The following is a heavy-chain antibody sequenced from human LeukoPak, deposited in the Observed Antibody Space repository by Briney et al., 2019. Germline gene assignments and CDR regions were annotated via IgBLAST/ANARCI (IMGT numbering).Heavy chain of an antibody. Sequence: GGSLRLSCAASGFTFSSYAMSWVRQAPGKGLEWVSAISGSGGSTYYADSAKGRFTISRDNSKNTLYLQMNSLRAEDTAVYYCSTSGYTAYRLEYWGQGTLVTVSS. V-gene: IGHV3-23*01. CDR2: ISGSGGST. D-gene: IGHD5-12*01. J-gene: IGHJ4*02. CDR1: GFTFSSYA. CDR3: STSGYTAYRLEY.